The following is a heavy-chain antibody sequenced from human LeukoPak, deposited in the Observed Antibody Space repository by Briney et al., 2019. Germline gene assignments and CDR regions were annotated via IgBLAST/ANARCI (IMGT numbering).Heavy chain of an antibody. CDR2: VYYSGTT. Sequence: SETLSLTCTVSGGSMSNYYWNWIRQPPGKGLEWIGYVYYSGTTNYNPSLKSRVSMSVDTSKNLFSLKLSSVTAADTAVYYCAIHPYCGGDCYSFDYWGQGTLVTVSS. CDR1: GGSMSNYY. J-gene: IGHJ4*02. D-gene: IGHD2-21*02. V-gene: IGHV4-59*08. CDR3: AIHPYCGGDCYSFDY.